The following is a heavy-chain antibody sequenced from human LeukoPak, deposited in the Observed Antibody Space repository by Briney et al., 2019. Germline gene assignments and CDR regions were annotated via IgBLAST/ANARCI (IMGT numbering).Heavy chain of an antibody. J-gene: IGHJ1*01. CDR3: TTDLSELDDSGYYAKYFHH. Sequence: GGSLRLSCAASGFTFSKVWMSWVRQAPGKGLEWVGRIKSKTDGGTIDYAAPVKGRFTISRDDSKDTLFLQMDSLKTEDTAVYYCTTDLSELDDSGYYAKYFHHWGQGTLVSVSS. D-gene: IGHD3-22*01. V-gene: IGHV3-15*01. CDR2: IKSKTDGGTI. CDR1: GFTFSKVW.